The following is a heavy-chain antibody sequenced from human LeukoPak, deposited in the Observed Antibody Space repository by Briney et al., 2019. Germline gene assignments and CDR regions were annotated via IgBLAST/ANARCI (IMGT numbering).Heavy chain of an antibody. V-gene: IGHV4-39*07. CDR1: GVSISRSTDY. D-gene: IGHD3-16*01. CDR3: ARVDDYVWGSYLGFQH. CDR2: IFSSGSA. J-gene: IGHJ1*01. Sequence: PSETLSLTCIVSGVSISRSTDYWVWIRQSPVKGLEWIGSIFSSGSAYYNPSLKSRVTISVDKSKNQFSLKLSSVTAADTAVYYCARVDDYVWGSYLGFQHWGQGTLVTVSS.